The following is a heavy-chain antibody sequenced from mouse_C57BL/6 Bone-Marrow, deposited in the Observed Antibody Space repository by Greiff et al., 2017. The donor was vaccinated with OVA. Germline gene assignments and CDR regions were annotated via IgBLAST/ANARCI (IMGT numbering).Heavy chain of an antibody. CDR1: GFTFSDYG. V-gene: IGHV5-17*01. J-gene: IGHJ2*01. CDR2: ISSGSSTI. Sequence: EVKLMESGGGLVKPGGSLKLSCAASGFTFSDYGMHWVRQAPEKGLEWVAYISSGSSTIYYADTVKGRFTISRDNAKNTLFLQMTSLRSEDTAMYYCARPGSEGRGFDYWGQGTTLTVSS. CDR3: ARPGSEGRGFDY.